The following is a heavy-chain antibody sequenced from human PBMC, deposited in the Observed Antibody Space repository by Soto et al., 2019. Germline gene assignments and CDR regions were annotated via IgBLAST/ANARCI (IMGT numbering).Heavy chain of an antibody. CDR3: AKGLGSDADYDY. CDR1: GFSFSSFD. D-gene: IGHD4-17*01. V-gene: IGHV3-23*01. J-gene: IGHJ4*02. CDR2: ISNGGAST. Sequence: PGGSLRLCCVVSGFSFSSFDVCWVRQAPGKGLEWVSSISNGGASTYYADSVKGRFTISRDNSKNTLYLQMNSLRDDDTAVYYCAKGLGSDADYDYWGQGTLVTVSS.